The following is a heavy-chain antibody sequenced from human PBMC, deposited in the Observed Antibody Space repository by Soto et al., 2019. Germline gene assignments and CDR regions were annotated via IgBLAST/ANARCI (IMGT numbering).Heavy chain of an antibody. CDR2: ISSTTNYI. V-gene: IGHV3-21*06. Sequence: GGSLRLSCAASGFTFTRYSMNWVHQAPGKGLEWVSSISSTTNYIYYGDSMKGRVTISRDNAKNSLYLEMNSLRAEDTAVYYCARESEDLTSNFDYWGQGTLVTVSS. CDR3: ARESEDLTSNFDY. J-gene: IGHJ4*02. CDR1: GFTFTRYS. D-gene: IGHD2-15*01.